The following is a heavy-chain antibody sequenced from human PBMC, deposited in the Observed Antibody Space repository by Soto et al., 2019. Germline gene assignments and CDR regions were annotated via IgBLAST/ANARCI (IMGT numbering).Heavy chain of an antibody. D-gene: IGHD6-13*01. CDR1: GGSISSSY. CDR3: ARHHSYSSSWLLGGDRFAP. Sequence: PSETLSLTCTVSGGSISSSYWSWIRQPPGKGLEWIGYIYYSGSTNSNPSLKSRVTISIDTSKNQFSLKLNSVTASDTAVYYCARHHSYSSSWLLGGDRFAPSGQGTLVPVSS. V-gene: IGHV4-59*08. J-gene: IGHJ5*02. CDR2: IYYSGST.